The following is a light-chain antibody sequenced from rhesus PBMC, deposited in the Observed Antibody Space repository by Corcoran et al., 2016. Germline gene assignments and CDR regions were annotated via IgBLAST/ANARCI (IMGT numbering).Light chain of an antibody. CDR3: LQRNSYPLT. V-gene: IGKV1-28*01. CDR2: AAS. Sequence: DIQMTQSPSSLSASVGDTVTITCRASQGISSYLNWFQQKPGKAPKLLIYAASSLESGVPSRFSGSGSGTEFTLTISSLQPEDFAAYYCLQRNSYPLTFGGGTKVEVK. CDR1: QGISSY. J-gene: IGKJ4*01.